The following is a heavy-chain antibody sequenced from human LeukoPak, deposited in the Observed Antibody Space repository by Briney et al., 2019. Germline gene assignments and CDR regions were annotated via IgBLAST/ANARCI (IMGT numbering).Heavy chain of an antibody. D-gene: IGHD3-22*01. J-gene: IGHJ4*02. CDR3: ARQYYYDSSGYYSY. V-gene: IGHV5-51*01. CDR2: IYPGDSDA. CDR1: GYSFTSYW. Sequence: GESLKISCKGSGYSFTSYWIGWVRQMPGKGLEWMGIIYPGDSDARYSPSFQGQVTISADKSISTAYLQWSSLKASDTATYYCARQYYYDSSGYYSYWGQGTLVTVSS.